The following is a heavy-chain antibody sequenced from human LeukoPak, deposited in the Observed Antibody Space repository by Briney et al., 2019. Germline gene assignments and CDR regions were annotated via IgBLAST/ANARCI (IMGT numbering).Heavy chain of an antibody. V-gene: IGHV1-2*02. J-gene: IGHJ4*02. CDR3: ARDPPAAGSTEFDF. Sequence: ASVKVSCKASGFTFTDYYIHWVRQAPGQGLEWMGSIHPKSGGTKYAQKFQGRVTVTRDTSISATYMELSRLTSDDTAVYYCARDPPAAGSTEFDFWGQGALVTVSS. CDR1: GFTFTDYY. CDR2: IHPKSGGT. D-gene: IGHD6-13*01.